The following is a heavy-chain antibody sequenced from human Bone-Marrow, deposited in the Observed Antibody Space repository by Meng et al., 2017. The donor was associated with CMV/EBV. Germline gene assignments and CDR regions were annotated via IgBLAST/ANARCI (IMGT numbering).Heavy chain of an antibody. CDR3: ARHPLGSTSSHFDY. CDR1: GGSISSSSYY. CDR2: IYYSGST. J-gene: IGHJ4*02. D-gene: IGHD2/OR15-2a*01. Sequence: GSLRLSCTVSGGSISSSSYYWGWIRQPPGKGLEWIGSIYYSGSTYYNPSLESRVTISVDTSKNQFSLKLSSVTAADTAVYYCARHPLGSTSSHFDYWGQGTLVTVSS. V-gene: IGHV4-39*01.